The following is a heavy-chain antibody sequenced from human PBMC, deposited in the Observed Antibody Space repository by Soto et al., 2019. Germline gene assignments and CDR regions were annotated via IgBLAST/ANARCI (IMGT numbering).Heavy chain of an antibody. V-gene: IGHV3-66*01. D-gene: IGHD5-12*01. Sequence: PGGSLRLSCAVSGFSVSSNYMSWVRQAPGKGLEWVSVIYSGGSTDYADSVKGRFTISRDNSKNTLYLQMNSLRAGDTAVYYCAFQGGYGGPFDYWGQGTLVTVSS. CDR2: IYSGGST. J-gene: IGHJ4*02. CDR1: GFSVSSNY. CDR3: AFQGGYGGPFDY.